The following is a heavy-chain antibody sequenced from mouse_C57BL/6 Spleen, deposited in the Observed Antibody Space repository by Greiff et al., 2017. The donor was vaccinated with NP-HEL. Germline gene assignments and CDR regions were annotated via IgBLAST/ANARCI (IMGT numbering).Heavy chain of an antibody. Sequence: QVQLQQPGAELVKPGASVKLSCKASGYTFTSYWMHWVKQRPGQGLEWIGMIHPNSGSTNYNEKFKSKATLTVDKSSSTAYMQLSSLTSEDSAVYYCATITTVVATGFSYYFDYWGQGTTLTVSS. D-gene: IGHD1-1*01. CDR3: ATITTVVATGFSYYFDY. CDR2: IHPNSGST. V-gene: IGHV1-64*01. CDR1: GYTFTSYW. J-gene: IGHJ2*01.